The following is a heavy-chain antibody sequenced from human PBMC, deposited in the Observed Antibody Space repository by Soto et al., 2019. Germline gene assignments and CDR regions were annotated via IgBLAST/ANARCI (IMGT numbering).Heavy chain of an antibody. D-gene: IGHD3-22*01. J-gene: IGHJ4*02. CDR2: INHSGST. Sequence: SETLSLTCAVYGGSFSGYYWSWIRQPPGKGLEWIGEINHSGSTNYNPSLKSRVTISVDTSKNQFSLKLSSVTAADTAVYYCARGPTTYYYDSSGYYPFDYWGQGTLVTVSS. CDR3: ARGPTTYYYDSSGYYPFDY. CDR1: GGSFSGYY. V-gene: IGHV4-34*01.